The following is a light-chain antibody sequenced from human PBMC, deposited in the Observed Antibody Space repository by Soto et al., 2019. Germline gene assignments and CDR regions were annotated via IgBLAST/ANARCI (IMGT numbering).Light chain of an antibody. CDR1: SSNIGARFD. Sequence: QAVVTQPPSVSGAPGQTITISCTGSSSNIGARFDVHWYQQLPGTAPKLLISGNNNRPSGVPARFSGSKSGTSASLVITGLQAEDEADYYCQSYDTSLSGWVIFGGGTKLTVL. CDR2: GNN. V-gene: IGLV1-40*01. J-gene: IGLJ2*01. CDR3: QSYDTSLSGWVI.